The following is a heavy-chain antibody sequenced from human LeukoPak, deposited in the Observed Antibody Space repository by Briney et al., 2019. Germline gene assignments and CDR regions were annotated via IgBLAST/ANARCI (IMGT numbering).Heavy chain of an antibody. D-gene: IGHD3-10*01. J-gene: IGHJ4*02. CDR2: INHSGST. V-gene: IGHV4-34*01. CDR3: ARGLKWFGESRFDY. CDR1: GGSLSGYY. Sequence: PSETLSLTCAVYGGSLSGYYWSWIRQPPGKGLEWIGEINHSGSTNYNPSLKSRVTISVDTSKNQFSLKLSPVTAADTAVYYCARGLKWFGESRFDYWGQGTLVTVSS.